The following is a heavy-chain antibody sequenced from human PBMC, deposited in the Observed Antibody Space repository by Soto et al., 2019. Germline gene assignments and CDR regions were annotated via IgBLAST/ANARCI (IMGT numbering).Heavy chain of an antibody. J-gene: IGHJ3*02. D-gene: IGHD6-13*01. CDR3: AKTGRGDSSSWYEAFDI. CDR2: ISGSGGST. CDR1: GFTFSSYA. Sequence: PGGSLRLSCAASGFTFSSYAMSWVRQAPGKGLEWVSAISGSGGSTYYADSVKGRFTISRGNSKNTLYLQMNSLRAEDTAVYYCAKTGRGDSSSWYEAFDIWGQGTMVTVSS. V-gene: IGHV3-23*01.